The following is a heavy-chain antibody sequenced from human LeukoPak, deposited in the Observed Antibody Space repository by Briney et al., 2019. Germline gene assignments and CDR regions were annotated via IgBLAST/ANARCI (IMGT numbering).Heavy chain of an antibody. D-gene: IGHD3-10*01. J-gene: IGHJ4*02. V-gene: IGHV3-30*01. CDR3: ARDAYYSSGTYFDS. Sequence: GSLRLSCAASGFTFTNYAMHWVRQAPGKGLERVTVISKDGSDKSYADSVKGRFTISRDNSMNTLFLQMNSLRTDDTAVYFCARDAYYSSGTYFDSWGQGTLVTVSS. CDR1: GFTFTNYA. CDR2: ISKDGSDK.